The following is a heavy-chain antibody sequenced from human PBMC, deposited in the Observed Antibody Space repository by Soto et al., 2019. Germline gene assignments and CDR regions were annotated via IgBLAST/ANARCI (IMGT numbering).Heavy chain of an antibody. D-gene: IGHD4-17*01. V-gene: IGHV3-21*01. CDR3: ARDSTGDTGLIEH. CDR2: ISSSGSYI. CDR1: GFTFSSHN. Sequence: PVGSLRLSCASSGFTFSSHNMNWVRQAPGKGLEWVSSISSSGSYIYYADSLKGRFTISRDNAKSSLFLQMNSLRAEDTAVYYCARDSTGDTGLIEHWGRGALVSVS. J-gene: IGHJ5*02.